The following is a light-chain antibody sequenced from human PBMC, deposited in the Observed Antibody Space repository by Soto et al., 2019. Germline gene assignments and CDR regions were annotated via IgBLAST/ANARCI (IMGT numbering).Light chain of an antibody. V-gene: IGKV1-5*03. CDR1: QSISNW. J-gene: IGKJ1*01. Sequence: DIKMTQSPATLSASVGDSVTITCRASQSISNWLAWYQLKPGRAPKLLIHEASNLQSGVPSTFSGSGYGTEFTLTISSLQPDDFATYYCQHYNSYSEAFGQGTKVDIK. CDR2: EAS. CDR3: QHYNSYSEA.